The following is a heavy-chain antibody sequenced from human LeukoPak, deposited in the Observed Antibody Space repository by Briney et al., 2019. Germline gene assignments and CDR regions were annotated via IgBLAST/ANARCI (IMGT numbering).Heavy chain of an antibody. V-gene: IGHV3-7*05. CDR2: INQDGSEK. Sequence: GGSLRLSCAVSRFTFSAYWMSWVRQAPGKGMEWVANINQDGSEKYYVDSVKGRFSISRDNAKNSLFLQMNSLRAEDTAVYYCARSHRSFASGSGDFWGQGTLVTVSS. D-gene: IGHD3-10*01. J-gene: IGHJ4*02. CDR1: RFTFSAYW. CDR3: ARSHRSFASGSGDF.